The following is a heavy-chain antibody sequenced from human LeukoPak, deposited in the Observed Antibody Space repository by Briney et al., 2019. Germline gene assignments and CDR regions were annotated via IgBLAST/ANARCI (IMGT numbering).Heavy chain of an antibody. V-gene: IGHV3-21*01. CDR2: ISSSSSYI. D-gene: IGHD6-19*01. Sequence: GGSLRLSCVASGFIFSSYEMNWVRQAPGKGLEWVSSISSSSSYIYYADSVKGRFTISRDNAKNSLYLQMNSLRAEDTAVYYCAREDPGYSSGPLDYWGQGTLVTVSS. CDR3: AREDPGYSSGPLDY. J-gene: IGHJ4*02. CDR1: GFIFSSYE.